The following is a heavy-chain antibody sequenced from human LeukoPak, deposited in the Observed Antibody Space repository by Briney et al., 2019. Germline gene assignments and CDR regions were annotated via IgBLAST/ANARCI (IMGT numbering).Heavy chain of an antibody. V-gene: IGHV4-4*09. J-gene: IGHJ6*03. CDR3: ARRVVVPAAIGYYYYYMDV. CDR2: IYTSGST. D-gene: IGHD2-2*02. CDR1: GGSISSYY. Sequence: PSETLSLTCTVSGGSISSYYWSWIRQPPGKGLEWIGYIYTSGSTNYNPSLKSRVTISVDTSKNRFSLKLSSVTAADTAAYYCARRVVVPAAIGYYYYYMDVWGKGTTVTVSS.